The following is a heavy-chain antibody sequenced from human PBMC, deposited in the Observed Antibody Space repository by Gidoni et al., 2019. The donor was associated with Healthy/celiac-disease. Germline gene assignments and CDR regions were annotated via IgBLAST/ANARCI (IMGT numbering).Heavy chain of an antibody. J-gene: IGHJ5*02. CDR1: GGSISSGSYY. V-gene: IGHV4-61*02. CDR2: IYTSGST. D-gene: IGHD2-21*02. Sequence: QVQLQESGPGLVKPSQTLSLTCTVSGGSISSGSYYWSWIRQPAGKGLEWIGRIYTSGSTNYNPSLKSRVTISVDTSKNQFSLKLSSVTAADTAVYYCARSDDYSWFDPWGQGTLVTVSS. CDR3: ARSDDYSWFDP.